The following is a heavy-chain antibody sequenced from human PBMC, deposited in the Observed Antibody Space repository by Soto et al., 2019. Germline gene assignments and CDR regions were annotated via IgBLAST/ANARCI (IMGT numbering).Heavy chain of an antibody. V-gene: IGHV3-30*18. CDR3: TKDIVRYTYGACDY. J-gene: IGHJ4*02. D-gene: IGHD5-18*01. Sequence: QVQLVESGGAVVQPGKSLRLSCAASGFTFSSYGMYWVRQAPGKGMEWVAAIAYDGRNKYHADSVKGRFTISRDNAKNTPYLQLNSLRVEDTAVYYCTKDIVRYTYGACDYWGQGALGTVPS. CDR2: IAYDGRNK. CDR1: GFTFSSYG.